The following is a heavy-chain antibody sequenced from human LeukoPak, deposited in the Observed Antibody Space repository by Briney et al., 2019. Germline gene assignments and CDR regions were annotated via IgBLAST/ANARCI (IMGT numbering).Heavy chain of an antibody. CDR3: ATYSGAHHKTFDD. CDR2: IKQDESEE. Sequence: GGSLRLACAASGFTFSSYEMNWVRQAPGKGLEWVANIKQDESEEDYVDSVKGRFTISRDNAKNSLYLQMNSLRAEDTALYYCATYSGAHHKTFDDWGQGTLVTVSS. V-gene: IGHV3-7*03. D-gene: IGHD1-26*01. CDR1: GFTFSSYE. J-gene: IGHJ4*02.